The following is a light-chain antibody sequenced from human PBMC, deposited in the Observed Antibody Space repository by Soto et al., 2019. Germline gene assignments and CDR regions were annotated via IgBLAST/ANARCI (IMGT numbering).Light chain of an antibody. CDR2: DVT. CDR1: SSDVGAYDF. V-gene: IGLV2-14*01. J-gene: IGLJ1*01. CDR3: SSFKGTNSFV. Sequence: QSALTQPASVSGSPGQSITISCTGTSSDVGAYDFVSWYQHSPGKAPKLVTFDVTHRPPGISDRFSGSKSANTASLTISGLQAADEAFYYCSSFKGTNSFVFGTGTKLTVL.